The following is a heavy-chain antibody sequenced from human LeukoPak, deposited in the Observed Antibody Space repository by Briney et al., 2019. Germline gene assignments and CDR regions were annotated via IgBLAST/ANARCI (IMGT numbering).Heavy chain of an antibody. CDR3: ARLRTYGSGSYSDYYYYGMDV. CDR2: ISAYNGNT. V-gene: IGHV1-18*01. D-gene: IGHD3-10*01. CDR1: GYTFTSYG. J-gene: IGHJ6*02. Sequence: ASVTVSCKASGYTFTSYGISWVRQAPGQGLEWMGWISAYNGNTNYAQKLQGRVTMTTDTSTSTAYMELRSLRSDDTAVYYCARLRTYGSGSYSDYYYYGMDVWGQGTTVTVSS.